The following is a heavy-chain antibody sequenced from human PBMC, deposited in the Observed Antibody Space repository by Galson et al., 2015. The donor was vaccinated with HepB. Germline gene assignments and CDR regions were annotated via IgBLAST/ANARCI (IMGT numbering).Heavy chain of an antibody. Sequence: SLRLSCAASGFTFSSYAMHWVRQAPGKGLEWVAVISYDGSNKYYADSVKGRFTISRDNSKNTLYLQMNSLRAEDTAVYYCARDLISIMITFGGVIGRPDYWGQGTLVTVSS. CDR3: ARDLISIMITFGGVIGRPDY. J-gene: IGHJ4*02. V-gene: IGHV3-30*04. D-gene: IGHD3-16*02. CDR2: ISYDGSNK. CDR1: GFTFSSYA.